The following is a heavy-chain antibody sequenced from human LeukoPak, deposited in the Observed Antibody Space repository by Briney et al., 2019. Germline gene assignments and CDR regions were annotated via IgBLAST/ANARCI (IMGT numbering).Heavy chain of an antibody. CDR2: ISAYNGNT. CDR3: ARDQHVVVREYYFDY. V-gene: IGHV1-18*01. J-gene: IGHJ4*02. D-gene: IGHD2-2*01. Sequence: ASVKVSCKASGYTFTSYGISWVRQAPGQGLEWMGWISAYNGNTNYAQKLQGRVTMTTDTSTSTAYMELRSLRSDDTAAYYCARDQHVVVREYYFDYWGQGTLVTVSS. CDR1: GYTFTSYG.